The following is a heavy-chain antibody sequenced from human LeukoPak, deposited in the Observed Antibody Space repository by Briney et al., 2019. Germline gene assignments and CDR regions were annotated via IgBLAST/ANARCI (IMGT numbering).Heavy chain of an antibody. J-gene: IGHJ4*02. D-gene: IGHD3-22*01. CDR3: AHYQRSGYSYYFDY. Sequence: PGGSLRLSCAASGFTVSTNYMTWVRQAPGKGLEWVSAIYSGGTTYYADSVKGRFSISRDNSKNTLYLQMNSLRVEDTAVYYCAHYQRSGYSYYFDYWGQGTLVTVSS. CDR1: GFTVSTNY. V-gene: IGHV3-66*01. CDR2: IYSGGTT.